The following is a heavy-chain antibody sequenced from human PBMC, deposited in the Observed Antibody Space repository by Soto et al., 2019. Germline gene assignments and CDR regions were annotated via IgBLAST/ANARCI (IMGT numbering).Heavy chain of an antibody. J-gene: IGHJ3*02. CDR1: GFTFDDYA. CDR3: AKGRLVDYGDSEPIGDAFDI. CDR2: ISWNSGSI. Sequence: GGSLRLSCAASGFTFDDYAMHWVRQAPGKGLEWVSGISWNSGSIGYADSVKGRFTISRDNAKNSLYLQMNSLRAEDTALYYWAKGRLVDYGDSEPIGDAFDIWGQGTMVTVSS. V-gene: IGHV3-9*01. D-gene: IGHD4-17*01.